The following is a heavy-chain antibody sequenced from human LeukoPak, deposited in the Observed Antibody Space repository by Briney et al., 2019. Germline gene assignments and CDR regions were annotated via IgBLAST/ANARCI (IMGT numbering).Heavy chain of an antibody. J-gene: IGHJ5*02. CDR2: IYYSGST. V-gene: IGHV4-31*03. D-gene: IGHD2-2*01. CDR3: ARRASVVPAGGGFDP. Sequence: PSETLSLTCTVPGGSISSGGYYWSWIRQHPGKGLEWIGYIYYSGSTYYNPSLKSRVTISVDTSKNQFSLKLSSVTAADTAVYCCARRASVVPAGGGFDPWGQGTLVTVSS. CDR1: GGSISSGGYY.